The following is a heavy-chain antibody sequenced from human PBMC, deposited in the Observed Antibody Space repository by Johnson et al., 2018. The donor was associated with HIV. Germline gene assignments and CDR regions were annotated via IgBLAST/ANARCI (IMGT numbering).Heavy chain of an antibody. V-gene: IGHV3-11*04. CDR1: GFTFSDHY. D-gene: IGHD2-21*02. CDR2: ISSSGSTI. CDR3: VRDDYAFHI. Sequence: QVQLVESGGGVVQPGRSLRLSCAASGFTFSDHYMSWIRQAPGKGPDWVSYISSSGSTIYYADSVKGRFTISRDNAKNTLYLEMKSLRADDTAVYYCVRDDYAFHIWGQGTVVTVSS. J-gene: IGHJ3*02.